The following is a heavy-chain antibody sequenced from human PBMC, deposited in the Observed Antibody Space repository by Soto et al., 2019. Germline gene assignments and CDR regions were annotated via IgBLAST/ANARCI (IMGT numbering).Heavy chain of an antibody. V-gene: IGHV3-21*01. CDR1: GFTFSSYS. CDR3: ARDMSTSKIFGVVSHVDY. Sequence: EVQLVESGGGLVKPGGSLRLSCAASGFTFSSYSMNWVRQAPGKGLEWVSSISSSSSYIYYADSVKGRFTISRDNAKNPLYLQMNSLRAEDTAVYYCARDMSTSKIFGVVSHVDYLGQGTLVTVS. D-gene: IGHD3-3*01. J-gene: IGHJ4*02. CDR2: ISSSSSYI.